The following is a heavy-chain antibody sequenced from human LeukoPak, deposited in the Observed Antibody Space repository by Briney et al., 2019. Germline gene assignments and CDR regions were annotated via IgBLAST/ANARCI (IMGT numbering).Heavy chain of an antibody. V-gene: IGHV4-38-2*02. CDR1: GYSISSGYY. CDR2: IYHSGST. D-gene: IGHD6-6*01. Sequence: SETLSLTCTVSGYSISSGYYWGWIRQPPGKGLEWIGSIYHSGSTYYNPSLKSRVTISVDTSKNQFSLKLSSVTAADTAVYYCARSPFPYSSSSHYHMDVWGKGTTVTVSS. J-gene: IGHJ6*03. CDR3: ARSPFPYSSSSHYHMDV.